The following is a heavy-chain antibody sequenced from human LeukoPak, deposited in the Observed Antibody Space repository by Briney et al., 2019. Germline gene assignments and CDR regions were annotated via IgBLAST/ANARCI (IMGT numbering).Heavy chain of an antibody. CDR3: AHSANYDILTGRGPYFDY. D-gene: IGHD3-9*01. J-gene: IGHJ4*02. Sequence: SGPTLVKPTQTLTLTCTFSGFSLSTSRVGVGWIRQPPGKALEWLALIYWDDDKRYSPSLKSRLTITKDTSKNQVVLTMTDMDPVDTATYYCAHSANYDILTGRGPYFDYWGQGTLVTVSS. CDR2: IYWDDDK. V-gene: IGHV2-5*02. CDR1: GFSLSTSRVG.